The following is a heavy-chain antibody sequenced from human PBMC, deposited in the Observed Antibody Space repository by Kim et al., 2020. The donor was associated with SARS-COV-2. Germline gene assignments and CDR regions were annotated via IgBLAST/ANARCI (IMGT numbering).Heavy chain of an antibody. CDR1: GFTFSSYW. CDR3: AGGDWSCAYAV. Sequence: GGSLRLSCAASGFTFSSYWMHWVRQAPGKGLEWVARIYYDGSTNYYADSVRGRFTSSETTTKKTLFQQITGLRAETAVDYFAGGDWSCAYAVWVHGT. J-gene: IGHJ6*01. CDR2: IYYDGSTN. D-gene: IGHD3-9*01. V-gene: IGHV3-74*01.